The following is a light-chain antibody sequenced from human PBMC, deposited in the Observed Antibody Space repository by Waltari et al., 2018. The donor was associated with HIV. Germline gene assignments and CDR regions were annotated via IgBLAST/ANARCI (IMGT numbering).Light chain of an antibody. V-gene: IGLV1-44*01. J-gene: IGLJ1*01. CDR2: SNN. Sequence: QSVLTQPPPASGPPGQRVTISCSGRSANLGSRTVSWYQQTPGTAPNLLIYSNNQRPSGVPDRFSGSKSGTSAALAISGLQSEDEADYYCATWDDSLNGYVLGAGTRVTVL. CDR1: SANLGSRT. CDR3: ATWDDSLNGYV.